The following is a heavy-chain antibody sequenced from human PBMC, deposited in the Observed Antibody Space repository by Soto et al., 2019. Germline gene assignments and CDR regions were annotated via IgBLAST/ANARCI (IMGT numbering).Heavy chain of an antibody. CDR3: ARQSIIVADYASSP. J-gene: IGHJ5*02. V-gene: IGHV3-11*06. CDR1: GFTFSDYY. CDR2: ISSSSSYT. Sequence: QVQLVESGGGLVKPGGSLRLSCAASGFTFSDYYMSWIRQAPGKGLEWVSYISSSSSYTNYADSVKGRFTISRDNAKNSLYLQMNSLRAEDTAVYYCARQSIIVADYASSPWGQGTLVTVSS. D-gene: IGHD3-16*01.